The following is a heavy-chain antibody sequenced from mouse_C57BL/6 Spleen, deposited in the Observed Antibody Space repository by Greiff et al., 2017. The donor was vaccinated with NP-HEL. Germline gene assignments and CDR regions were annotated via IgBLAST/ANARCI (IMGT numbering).Heavy chain of an antibody. V-gene: IGHV1-59*01. CDR2: IDPSDSYT. J-gene: IGHJ1*03. Sequence: QVQLQQPGAELVRPGTSVKLSCKASGYTFTSYWMHWVKQRPGQGLEWIGVIDPSDSYTNYNQKFKGKATLTVDTSSSTAYMQLSSLTSEDSAVYYCASYYYGSSYNVLDVWGTGTTVTVSS. CDR3: ASYYYGSSYNVLDV. CDR1: GYTFTSYW. D-gene: IGHD1-1*01.